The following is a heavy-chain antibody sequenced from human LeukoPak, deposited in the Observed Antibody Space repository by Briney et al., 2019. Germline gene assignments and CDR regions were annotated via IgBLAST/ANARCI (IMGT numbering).Heavy chain of an antibody. J-gene: IGHJ4*02. CDR3: ARASITIFGVVTFDY. Sequence: GGSLRLSCAASGFTFSSCAMSWVRQAPGKGLEWVSGISGSGTNTYYADSVQGRFTISRDNSKNTLYLQMNSLRAEDTAVYYCARASITIFGVVTFDYWGQGTLVTVSS. CDR2: ISGSGTNT. CDR1: GFTFSSCA. D-gene: IGHD3-3*01. V-gene: IGHV3-23*01.